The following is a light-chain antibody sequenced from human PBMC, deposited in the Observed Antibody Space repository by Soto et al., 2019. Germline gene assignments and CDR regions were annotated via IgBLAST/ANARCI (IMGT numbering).Light chain of an antibody. V-gene: IGKV3-11*01. Sequence: EIVLTQSPATLSLSPGERATLSCRASQSVSSYLAWYQQKPGQAPRLLIYDASNRATGIPARFSGSGSGTDFTLTISSLEPEDFAVYYCQQRSNWPSGEKFTFGPGTKVDIK. J-gene: IGKJ3*01. CDR2: DAS. CDR3: QQRSNWPSGEKFT. CDR1: QSVSSY.